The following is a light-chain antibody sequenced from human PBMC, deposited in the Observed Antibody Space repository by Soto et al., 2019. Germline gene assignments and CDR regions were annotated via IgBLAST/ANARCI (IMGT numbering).Light chain of an antibody. CDR2: DSS. CDR3: QQRKNWPPIT. J-gene: IGKJ5*01. V-gene: IGKV3-11*01. CDR1: QNVDKF. Sequence: EIELTQSPATLSLSPGETATLSCRASQNVDKFLAWYQQRPGQPPRLLIFDSSNRATSVPVRFSGSGSGTVFTLTIASLEPEDSAVYYCQQRKNWPPITFGQGTRLEIK.